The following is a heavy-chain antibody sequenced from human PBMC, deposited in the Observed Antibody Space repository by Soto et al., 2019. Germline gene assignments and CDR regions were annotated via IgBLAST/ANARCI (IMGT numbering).Heavy chain of an antibody. CDR1: GFSFSTFW. CDR2: INQDGSEK. Sequence: GGSLRLSCVTSGFSFSTFWLNWVRQAPGKGLEWVANINQDGSEKYYVDSVKGRFTISRDNAHSSLYLQMNSLRVEDTAVYYCAKGRSYYYYYGVDVWGQGTTVTVSS. V-gene: IGHV3-7*02. J-gene: IGHJ6*02. CDR3: AKGRSYYYYYGVDV.